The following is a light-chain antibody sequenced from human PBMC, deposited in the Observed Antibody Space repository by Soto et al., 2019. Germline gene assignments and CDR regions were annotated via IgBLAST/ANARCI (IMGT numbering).Light chain of an antibody. Sequence: QSVLIQPPSVSGSPGQSVTISCTGTSSDVGSYDYVSWYQQHPGTVPKPMIYNVNTQPSGVPDRFSGSKSGNTASMTISGLQAEDEADYYCSSYAGSDVFVFGTGTRSPS. J-gene: IGLJ1*01. V-gene: IGLV2-11*01. CDR1: SSDVGSYDY. CDR2: NVN. CDR3: SSYAGSDVFV.